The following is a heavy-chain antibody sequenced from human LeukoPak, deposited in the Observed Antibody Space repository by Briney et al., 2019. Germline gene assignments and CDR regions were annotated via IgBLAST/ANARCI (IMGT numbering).Heavy chain of an antibody. CDR1: GGTFSSYA. Sequence: GASVKLSCKASGGTFSSYAISWVRQAPGQGLEWMGGIIPIFGTANYAQKLQGRVTITADESTSTAYMELSSLRSEDTAVYYCARVYSSSWYNRYYYMGVWGKGTTVTISS. CDR3: ARVYSSSWYNRYYYMGV. CDR2: IIPIFGTA. J-gene: IGHJ6*03. D-gene: IGHD6-13*01. V-gene: IGHV1-69*13.